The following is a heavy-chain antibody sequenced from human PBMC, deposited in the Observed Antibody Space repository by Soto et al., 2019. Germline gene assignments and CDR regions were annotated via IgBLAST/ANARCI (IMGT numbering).Heavy chain of an antibody. V-gene: IGHV1-18*01. CDR3: ARDQAGDIVVVPAAISVYYYYMEV. CDR2: ISAYNGNT. CDR1: GYTFASYG. J-gene: IGHJ6*03. Sequence: GASVKVSCKASGYTFASYGISWVRQAPGQGLEWMGWISAYNGNTNYAQKLQGRVTMTTDTSTSTAYMELRSLRSDDTAVYYCARDQAGDIVVVPAAISVYYYYMEVWGKGSTVTVSS. D-gene: IGHD2-2*01.